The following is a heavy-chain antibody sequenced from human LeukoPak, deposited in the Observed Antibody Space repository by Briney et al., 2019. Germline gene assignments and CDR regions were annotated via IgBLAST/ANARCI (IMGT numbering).Heavy chain of an antibody. CDR3: ARDAPGVAEYYYYYMDV. D-gene: IGHD3-3*01. J-gene: IGHJ6*03. Sequence: SSETLSLTCTVTGGSIRGGYFYWTWIRQPAGRGLEWIGRISSSGSANYTPSLKSRVTISIDTSKNQFSLRVSDVTAADTAKYYCARDAPGVAEYYYYYMDVWGKGTTVTVSS. CDR2: ISSSGSA. CDR1: GGSIRGGYFY. V-gene: IGHV4-61*02.